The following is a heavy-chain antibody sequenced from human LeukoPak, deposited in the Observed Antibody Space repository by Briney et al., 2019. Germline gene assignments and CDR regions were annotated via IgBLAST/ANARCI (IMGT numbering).Heavy chain of an antibody. CDR1: GGTFSSYA. D-gene: IGHD3-22*01. Sequence: SVNVSCKASGGTFSSYAISWVRQAPGQGLEWMGGIIPIFGTANYAQKFQGRVTITADESTSTAYMELSSLRSEDTAVYYCARDNAYYDSSGYYYGGAFDIWGQGTMVTVSS. CDR3: ARDNAYYDSSGYYYGGAFDI. V-gene: IGHV1-69*13. J-gene: IGHJ3*02. CDR2: IIPIFGTA.